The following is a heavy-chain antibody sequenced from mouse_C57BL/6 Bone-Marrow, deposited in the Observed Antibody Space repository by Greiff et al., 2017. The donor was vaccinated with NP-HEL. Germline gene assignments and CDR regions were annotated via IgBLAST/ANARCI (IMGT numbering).Heavy chain of an antibody. D-gene: IGHD1-1*01. CDR2: IYPGSGST. CDR1: GYTFTSYW. Sequence: VQLQQSGAELVKPGASVKMSCKASGYTFTSYWITWVKQRPGQGLEWIGDIYPGSGSTNYNEKFKSKATLTVDTSSSTAYMQLSSLPSEDSAVYYCAREYYGNRFAYWGQGTLVTVSA. J-gene: IGHJ3*01. V-gene: IGHV1-55*01. CDR3: AREYYGNRFAY.